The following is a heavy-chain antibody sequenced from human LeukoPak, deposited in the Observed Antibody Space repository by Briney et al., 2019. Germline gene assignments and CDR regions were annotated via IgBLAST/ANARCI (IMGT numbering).Heavy chain of an antibody. J-gene: IGHJ1*01. V-gene: IGHV1-69*13. CDR3: ARDPYYCSGGSCYVAEYFQH. D-gene: IGHD2-15*01. Sequence: SVKVSCKASGGTFSSYAISWVRQAPGQGLKWMGGIIPIFGTANYAQKFQGRVTITADESTSTAYMELSSLRSEDTAVYYCARDPYYCSGGSCYVAEYFQHWGQGTLVTVSS. CDR2: IIPIFGTA. CDR1: GGTFSSYA.